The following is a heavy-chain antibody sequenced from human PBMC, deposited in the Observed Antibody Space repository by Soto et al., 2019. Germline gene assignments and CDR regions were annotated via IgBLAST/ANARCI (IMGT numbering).Heavy chain of an antibody. CDR2: INTDGSST. CDR1: GFTFSSYY. J-gene: IGHJ3*02. CDR3: VRGPNHGAFDI. V-gene: IGHV3-74*01. Sequence: EVQLVESGGDLVQPGGSLRLSCAASGFTFSSYYIHWVRQAPGKGLVWVSRINTDGSSTNYADSVKGRFTISRDNAEKTVYLQMNSLRGEDTAVYYCVRGPNHGAFDIWGQGTMVTVSS.